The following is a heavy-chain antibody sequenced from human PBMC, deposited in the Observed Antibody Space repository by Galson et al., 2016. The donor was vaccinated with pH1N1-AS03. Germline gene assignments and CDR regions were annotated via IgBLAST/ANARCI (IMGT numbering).Heavy chain of an antibody. CDR1: GGSITSSSSY. D-gene: IGHD3-16*02. V-gene: IGHV4-39*01. Sequence: ETLSLTCTVSGGSITSSSSYWGWIRQPPGKGLEWIGSIHYRGTTYYNTSLKSRITISVYTSKNQFSLRLSSLTAADTAVYYCARHAQDYLWGSYRYYDYWGREPWSP. J-gene: IGHJ4*02. CDR3: ARHAQDYLWGSYRYYDY. CDR2: IHYRGTT.